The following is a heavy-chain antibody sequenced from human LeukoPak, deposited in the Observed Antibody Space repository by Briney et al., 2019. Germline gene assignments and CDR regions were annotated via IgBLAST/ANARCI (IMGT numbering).Heavy chain of an antibody. D-gene: IGHD4-23*01. CDR2: ISSSSTI. CDR1: GFTFSSYS. Sequence: HAGGSLRLSCAASGFTFSSYSMNWVRQAPGKGLEWVSYISSSSTIYYADSVKGRFTISRDNSKNSLYLQMNSLRTEDTALYYCAKDGGNPSYYYYYMDVWGKGTTVTVSS. V-gene: IGHV3-48*04. J-gene: IGHJ6*03. CDR3: AKDGGNPSYYYYYMDV.